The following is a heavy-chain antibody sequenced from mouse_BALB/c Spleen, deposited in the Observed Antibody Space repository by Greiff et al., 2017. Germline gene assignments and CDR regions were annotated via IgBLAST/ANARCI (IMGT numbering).Heavy chain of an antibody. D-gene: IGHD2-1*01. CDR2: INPYNDGT. J-gene: IGHJ4*01. CDR3: ARNGNYPYYYAMDY. V-gene: IGHV1-14*01. CDR1: GYTFTSYV. Sequence: EVQLQQSGPELVKPGASVKMSCKASGYTFTSYVMHWVKQKPGQGLEWIGYINPYNDGTKYNEKFKGKATLTSDKSSSTAYMELSSLTSEDSAVYFCARNGNYPYYYAMDYWGQGTSVTVSS.